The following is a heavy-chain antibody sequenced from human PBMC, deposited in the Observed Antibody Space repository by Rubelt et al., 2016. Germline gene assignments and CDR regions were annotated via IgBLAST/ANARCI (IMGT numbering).Heavy chain of an antibody. Sequence: GGGLVQPGGSLRLSCAASGFTFSTYAMTWVRQAPGKGLEWVSGISGSGGGTYYADPVKGRFTISRDNSKNTLYLQMNSLRAEDTAVYYCAKALASSAWQDFAYWGQGTLVTVSS. J-gene: IGHJ4*02. CDR1: GFTFSTYA. V-gene: IGHV3-23*01. CDR2: ISGSGGGT. CDR3: AKALASSAWQDFAY. D-gene: IGHD6-19*01.